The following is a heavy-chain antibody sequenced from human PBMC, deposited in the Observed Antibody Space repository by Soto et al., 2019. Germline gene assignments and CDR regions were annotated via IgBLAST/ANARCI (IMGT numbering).Heavy chain of an antibody. CDR3: AAAPRMIAAREGDSDY. CDR1: GFTFTSSA. D-gene: IGHD6-6*01. CDR2: IVVGSGNT. V-gene: IGHV1-58*01. J-gene: IGHJ4*02. Sequence: GASVKVSGKASGFTFTSSAVQWVRQARGHRLEWIGWIVVGSGNTNYAQKFQERVTSTRDMSTSTAYMELSSLRSEDTAVYYCAAAPRMIAAREGDSDYWGQGTLVTVSS.